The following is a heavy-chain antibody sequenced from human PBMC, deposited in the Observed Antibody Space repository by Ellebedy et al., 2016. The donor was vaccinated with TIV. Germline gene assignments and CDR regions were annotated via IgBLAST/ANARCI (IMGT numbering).Heavy chain of an antibody. D-gene: IGHD6-13*01. Sequence: GESLKISCAASGFTFSSYGMHWVRQAPGKGLEWVAVISYDGSNKYYADSVKGRFTISRDNSKNTLYLQMNSLRAEDTAVYYCARERYSSSWYSMDVWGQGTTVTVSS. CDR3: ARERYSSSWYSMDV. J-gene: IGHJ6*02. CDR2: ISYDGSNK. CDR1: GFTFSSYG. V-gene: IGHV3-30*03.